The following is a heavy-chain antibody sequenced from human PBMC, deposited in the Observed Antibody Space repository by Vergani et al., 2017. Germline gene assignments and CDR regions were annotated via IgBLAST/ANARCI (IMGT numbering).Heavy chain of an antibody. CDR1: GFTFSGSA. V-gene: IGHV3-73*02. D-gene: IGHD3-22*01. J-gene: IGHJ4*02. Sequence: EVQLVESGGGLVQPGGSLKLSCAASGFTFSGSAMHWVRQASGKGLEWVGRIRSKANSYATAYAASVKGRFTISRDDSKNTAYLQMNSLKTEDTAVYYCARAQKYYYDSSGLFDYWGQGTLVTVSS. CDR3: ARAQKYYYDSSGLFDY. CDR2: IRSKANSYAT.